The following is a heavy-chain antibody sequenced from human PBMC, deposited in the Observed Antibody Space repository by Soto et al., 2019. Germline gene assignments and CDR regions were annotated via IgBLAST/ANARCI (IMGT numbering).Heavy chain of an antibody. CDR3: ARGLYYYDSSGYY. Sequence: GGSLRLSCAASGFTFSSYSMNWVRQAPGKGLEWVSYISSSSSTIYYADYVKGRITISRDNAKNSLYLQMNSLRAEDTAVYYCARGLYYYDSSGYYWGRGTLVTVSS. V-gene: IGHV3-48*01. CDR2: ISSSSSTI. J-gene: IGHJ4*02. D-gene: IGHD3-22*01. CDR1: GFTFSSYS.